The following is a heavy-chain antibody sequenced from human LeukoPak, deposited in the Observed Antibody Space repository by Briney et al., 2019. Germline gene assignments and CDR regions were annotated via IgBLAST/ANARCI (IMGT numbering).Heavy chain of an antibody. CDR3: ARNAYYHGSSTNNWFDP. D-gene: IGHD3-10*01. V-gene: IGHV4-59*01. CDR2: IFHSGSR. CDR1: AGSSSRYW. Sequence: SVNLSLTCNVAAGSSSRYWWSWIQQPPGKGQDWSGYIFHSGSRNYNPSLKSRGSMSVDTSRNQFSLKLRSVTVADTPVYYCARNAYYHGSSTNNWFDPWGQGTLVTVS. J-gene: IGHJ5*02.